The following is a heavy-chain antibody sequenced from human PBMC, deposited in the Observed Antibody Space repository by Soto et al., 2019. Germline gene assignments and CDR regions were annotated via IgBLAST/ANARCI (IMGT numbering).Heavy chain of an antibody. CDR3: ARDSSSWYSYYGMDV. CDR2: ISYDGSNK. CDR1: GFTFSSYA. V-gene: IGHV3-30-3*01. Sequence: GGSLRLSCAASGFTFSSYAMHWVRQAPGKGLEWVAVISYDGSNKYYADSVKGRFTISRDNSKNTLYLQMNSLRAEDTAVYYCARDSSSWYSYYGMDVWGQGTTVTVSS. J-gene: IGHJ6*02. D-gene: IGHD6-13*01.